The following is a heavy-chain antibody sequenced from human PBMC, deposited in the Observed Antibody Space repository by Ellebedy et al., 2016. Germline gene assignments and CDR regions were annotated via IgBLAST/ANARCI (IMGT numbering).Heavy chain of an antibody. CDR3: ARDLIAARPTARYYYYYMDV. Sequence: SETLSLXCTVSGGSISSYYWSWIRQPPGKGLEWIGEINHSGSTNYNPSLKSRVTISVDTSKNQFSLKLSSVTAADTAVYYCARDLIAARPTARYYYYYMDVWGKGTTVTVSS. CDR2: INHSGST. CDR1: GGSISSYY. J-gene: IGHJ6*03. D-gene: IGHD6-6*01. V-gene: IGHV4-34*01.